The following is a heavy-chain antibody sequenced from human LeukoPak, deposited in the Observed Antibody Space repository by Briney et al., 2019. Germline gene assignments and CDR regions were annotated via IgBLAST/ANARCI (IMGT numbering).Heavy chain of an antibody. V-gene: IGHV1-2*02. CDR3: ARGGRLIPAARNWFDP. CDR2: INPNSGGT. D-gene: IGHD2-2*01. Sequence: SVKVSCKASGYTFTGYYMHWVRQAPGQGLEWMGWINPNSGGTNYAQKFQGRVTMTRDTSISTAYMELSRLRSDDTAVYYCARGGRLIPAARNWFDPCGQGTLVTVSS. J-gene: IGHJ5*02. CDR1: GYTFTGYY.